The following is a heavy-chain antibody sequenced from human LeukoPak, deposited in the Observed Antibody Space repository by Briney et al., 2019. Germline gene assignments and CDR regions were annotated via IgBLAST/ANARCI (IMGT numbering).Heavy chain of an antibody. Sequence: AGGSLRLSCAASGFTFSNYGMHWVRQAPGKGLEWVAVIWYDGSNKYYADSVKGRFTISRDNSKNTLYLQMNSLRAEDTAVYYCAVKGGEQLVLDYWGQGTLVTVSS. D-gene: IGHD6-6*01. V-gene: IGHV3-33*01. J-gene: IGHJ4*02. CDR3: AVKGGEQLVLDY. CDR2: IWYDGSNK. CDR1: GFTFSNYG.